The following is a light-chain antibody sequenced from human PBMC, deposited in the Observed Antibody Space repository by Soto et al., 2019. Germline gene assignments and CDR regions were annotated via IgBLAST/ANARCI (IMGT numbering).Light chain of an antibody. CDR2: DAS. J-gene: IGKJ3*01. V-gene: IGKV3-15*01. Sequence: EIVMTQSPATLSVSPGERATLSCRASQSVSSNLAWYQQKPGQAPRLLNYDASTRATGIPARFSGSGSGTEFTLTISGLQSEDFAVYYCQHYNNWPSFTFGPGTKVDFK. CDR3: QHYNNWPSFT. CDR1: QSVSSN.